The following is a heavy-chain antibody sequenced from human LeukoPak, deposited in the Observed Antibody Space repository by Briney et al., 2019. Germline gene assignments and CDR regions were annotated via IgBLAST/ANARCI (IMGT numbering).Heavy chain of an antibody. CDR3: ARLEWLPLAGAFDI. V-gene: IGHV4-34*01. CDR2: IYYSGST. CDR1: GGSFSGYY. Sequence: SETLSLTCAVYGGSFSGYYWSWIRQPPGKGLEWIGSIYYSGSTYYNPSLKSRVTITVDTSKNQFSLKLSSVTAADTAVYYCARLEWLPLAGAFDIWGQGTMVTVSS. D-gene: IGHD5-12*01. J-gene: IGHJ3*02.